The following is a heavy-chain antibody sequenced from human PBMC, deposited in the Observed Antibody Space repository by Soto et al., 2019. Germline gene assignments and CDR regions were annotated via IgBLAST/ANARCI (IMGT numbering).Heavy chain of an antibody. CDR3: SRWLELLTTSDS. V-gene: IGHV3-11*06. D-gene: IGHD3-22*01. J-gene: IGHJ5*01. CDR2: ISTSGRDT. Sequence: RGELRDPCAASGVNFSDYYMTWIRQAPGKGLEWISYISTSGRDTEYADSVKGRFLISRDNAKRSLYLQMNSLRVEDTAVYYFSRWLELLTTSDSSGQRSLVTVS. CDR1: GVNFSDYY.